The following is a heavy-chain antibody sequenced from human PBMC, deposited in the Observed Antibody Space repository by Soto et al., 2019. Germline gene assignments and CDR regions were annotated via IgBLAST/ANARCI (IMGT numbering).Heavy chain of an antibody. V-gene: IGHV1-69*01. CDR1: GGTFSSYA. J-gene: IGHJ4*02. D-gene: IGHD3-22*01. CDR3: AREGASGSHIGY. CDR2: IIPIFGTA. Sequence: QVQLVQSGAEVKKPGSSVKVSCMASGGTFSSYAISWVRQAPGQGLEWMGGIIPIFGTANYAQKFQGRVTITADESTSTAYMELSSLRSEDTAVYCCAREGASGSHIGYWGQGTLVTVSS.